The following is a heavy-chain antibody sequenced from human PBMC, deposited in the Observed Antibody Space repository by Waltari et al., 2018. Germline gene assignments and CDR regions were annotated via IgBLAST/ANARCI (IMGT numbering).Heavy chain of an antibody. CDR3: TRSTSSWEQIHFDY. CDR2: IFNVCAT. J-gene: IGHJ4*02. Sequence: QVQLQESGPRLVKPSETLSLTCTVSGGSIERDYWTWVRQTPGKGLEWVGYIFNVCATNYYPPLMSRVSMSLDGANRPFSLNLMSVTAADTAVYFCTRSTSSWEQIHFDYWGRGILVTVSS. V-gene: IGHV4-59*01. CDR1: GGSIERDY. D-gene: IGHD1-1*01.